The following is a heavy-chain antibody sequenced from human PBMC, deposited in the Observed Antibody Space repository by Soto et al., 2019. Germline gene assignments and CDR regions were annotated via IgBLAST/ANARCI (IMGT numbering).Heavy chain of an antibody. CDR2: ISAYNGNT. D-gene: IGHD2-15*01. CDR3: ARLSLRYCSGGSCYSGWFDP. V-gene: IGHV1-18*01. CDR1: GYTFTSYG. J-gene: IGHJ5*02. Sequence: ASVKVSCKASGYTFTSYGISWVRQAPGQGLEWMGWISAYNGNTNYAQKLQGRVTMTTDTSTSTAYIELRSLRSDDTAVYYCARLSLRYCSGGSCYSGWFDPWGQGTLVTVS.